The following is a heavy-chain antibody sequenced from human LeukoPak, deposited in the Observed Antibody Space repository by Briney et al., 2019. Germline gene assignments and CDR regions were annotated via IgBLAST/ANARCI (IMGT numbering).Heavy chain of an antibody. J-gene: IGHJ4*02. CDR1: GFTFSSYG. V-gene: IGHV3-33*06. D-gene: IGHD3-3*01. Sequence: GGSLRLSCAASGFTFSSYGMHWVRQAPGKGLEWVAVIWYDGSNKYYADSVKGRFTISRDNSKNTLYLQMNSLRAEDTAVYYCAKSESGYPLLFDYWGQGTLVTVSS. CDR2: IWYDGSNK. CDR3: AKSESGYPLLFDY.